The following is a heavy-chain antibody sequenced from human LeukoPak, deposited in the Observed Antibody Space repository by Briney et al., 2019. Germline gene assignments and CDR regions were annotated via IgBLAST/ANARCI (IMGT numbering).Heavy chain of an antibody. D-gene: IGHD2-15*01. J-gene: IGHJ6*02. Sequence: GGSLRLSCAASGFTFNNYGMNWVRQAPGKGLEWLSYISGSSSTIYYTDSVKGRFTISRDNSKNTLYLQMNSLRAEDTAVYYCARTTGYCSGGSCYSGGYYYYYGMDVWGQGTTVTVSS. CDR3: ARTTGYCSGGSCYSGGYYYYYGMDV. CDR1: GFTFNNYG. V-gene: IGHV3-48*01. CDR2: ISGSSSTI.